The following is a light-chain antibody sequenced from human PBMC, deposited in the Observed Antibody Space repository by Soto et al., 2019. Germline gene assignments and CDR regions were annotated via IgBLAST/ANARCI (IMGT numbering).Light chain of an antibody. V-gene: IGLV2-11*01. Sequence: LTQPRSVSGSPGQSVTISCAGTSSDVGGYNYVSWYQQHPGKAPKLMIYDVSKRPSGAPDRFSGSKSGTSASLAISGLRAEDEADYYCATWDDSFRGLFGGGTKVTVL. CDR1: SSDVGGYNY. J-gene: IGLJ3*02. CDR3: ATWDDSFRGL. CDR2: DVS.